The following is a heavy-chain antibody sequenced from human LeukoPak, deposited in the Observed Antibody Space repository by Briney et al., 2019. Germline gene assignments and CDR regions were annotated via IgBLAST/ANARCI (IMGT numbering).Heavy chain of an antibody. CDR2: ISSNGGST. D-gene: IGHD6-19*01. CDR3: AKGSSGAVAGSYFDY. V-gene: IGHV3-64*01. J-gene: IGHJ4*02. CDR1: GFTFSSYG. Sequence: GGSLRLSCAASGFTFSSYGMHWVRQAPGKGLEYVSSISSNGGSTYYANSVRGRFTISRDNSKNTLYLQMNSLRAEDTAVYYCAKGSSGAVAGSYFDYWGQGTLVTVSS.